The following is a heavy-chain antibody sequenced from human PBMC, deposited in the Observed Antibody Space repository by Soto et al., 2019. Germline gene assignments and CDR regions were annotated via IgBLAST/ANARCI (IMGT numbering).Heavy chain of an antibody. D-gene: IGHD6-13*01. V-gene: IGHV1-8*01. CDR1: GYTFTSYD. CDR3: ARDSSSWSNWFDP. Sequence: ASVKVSCKASGYTFTSYDINWVRQATGQGLEWMGWMNPNSGNTGYAQRFQGRVTMTRNTSISTAYMELSSLRSEDTAVYYCARDSSSWSNWFDPWVQGTLVTVSS. CDR2: MNPNSGNT. J-gene: IGHJ5*02.